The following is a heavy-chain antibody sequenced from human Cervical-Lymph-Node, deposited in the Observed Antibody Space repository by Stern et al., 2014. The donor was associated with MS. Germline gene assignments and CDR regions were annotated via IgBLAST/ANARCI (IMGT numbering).Heavy chain of an antibody. CDR2: IYWDDQK. CDR3: AHRTAGPFDY. CDR1: GFSLSTSGLG. Sequence: QVTLKESGPALVKPTQTLTLTFTFSGFSLSTSGLGVGWIRPPPGEALEWLAYIYWDDQKRYSPSLKSRLTITKDTSKNQVVLTLTNVDPVDTATYYCAHRTAGPFDYWGQGTLVTVSS. J-gene: IGHJ4*02. V-gene: IGHV2-5*02.